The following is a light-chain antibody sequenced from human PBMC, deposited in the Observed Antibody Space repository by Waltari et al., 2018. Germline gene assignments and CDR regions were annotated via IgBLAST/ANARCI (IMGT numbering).Light chain of an antibody. Sequence: IVLTQSPGTLSLSPGERATLSCSASQNIFRTLAWYQQKPGQAPRLLIYGASSRATGIPDRFSGSGSGTDFSLTISGLDPEDFAVYYCQHYVRLPVTFGQGTKVEMK. J-gene: IGKJ1*01. CDR2: GAS. CDR1: QNIFRT. V-gene: IGKV3-20*01. CDR3: QHYVRLPVT.